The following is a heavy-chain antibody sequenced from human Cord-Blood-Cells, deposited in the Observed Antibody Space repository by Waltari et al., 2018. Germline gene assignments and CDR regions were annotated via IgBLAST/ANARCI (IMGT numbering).Heavy chain of an antibody. CDR3: ARDRHGYYDSSGYYYFDY. Sequence: QVQLVQSGAEVKKPGSSVKLSCKASGGTFSSYAISWVRQAPGQGLEWMGGIIPIFGTANYAQKFQGRVTITADESTSTAYMELSSLRSEDTAVYYCARDRHGYYDSSGYYYFDYWGQGTLVTVSS. D-gene: IGHD3-22*01. V-gene: IGHV1-69*01. CDR1: GGTFSSYA. J-gene: IGHJ4*02. CDR2: IIPIFGTA.